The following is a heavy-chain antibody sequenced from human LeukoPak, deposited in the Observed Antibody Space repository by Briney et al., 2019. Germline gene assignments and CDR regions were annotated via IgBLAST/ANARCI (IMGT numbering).Heavy chain of an antibody. CDR2: IYYSGTT. V-gene: IGHV4-59*01. CDR3: AREECSDGNCGPFDY. Sequence: SQTLSLTCTVSGGSISSNYWSWIRQPPGKGLEWIGYIYYSGTTNCNPSLKSRVTISVDTSKNQFSLKLSSVTAADTAVYYCAREECSDGNCGPFDYWGQGTLVTVSS. J-gene: IGHJ4*02. CDR1: GGSISSNY. D-gene: IGHD2-15*01.